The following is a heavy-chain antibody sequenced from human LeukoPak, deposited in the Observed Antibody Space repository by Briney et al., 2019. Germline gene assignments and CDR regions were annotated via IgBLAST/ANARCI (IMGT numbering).Heavy chain of an antibody. Sequence: GASVKVSCKASGYTFTSYGISWVRQAPGQGHEWMGWISAYNGNTNYAQKLQGRVTMTRNTSISTAYMELSSLRSEDTAVYYCAREEGSITIFGVVKGMDVWGQGTTVTVSS. CDR2: ISAYNGNT. CDR3: AREEGSITIFGVVKGMDV. D-gene: IGHD3-3*01. CDR1: GYTFTSYG. V-gene: IGHV1-18*01. J-gene: IGHJ6*02.